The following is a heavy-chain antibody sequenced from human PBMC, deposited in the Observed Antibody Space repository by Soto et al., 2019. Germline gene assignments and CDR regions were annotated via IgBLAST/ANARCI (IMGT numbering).Heavy chain of an antibody. J-gene: IGHJ4*02. Sequence: SDTLSLTCIVPGGSVNSGNYQWSWIRQLPGKGLEWIGYIYYSGTAHYNPSLKSRVSISLDTSKNQFSLRAEDTAVYYCANVPIWCSSTSCYTEGFDYWGQGTLVTVSS. CDR3: ANVPIWCSSTSCYTEGFDY. V-gene: IGHV4-61*01. D-gene: IGHD2-2*02. CDR1: GGSVNSGNYQ. CDR2: IYYSGTA.